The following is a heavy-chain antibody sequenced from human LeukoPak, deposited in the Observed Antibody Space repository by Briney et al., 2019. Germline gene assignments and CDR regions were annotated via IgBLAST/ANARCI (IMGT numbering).Heavy chain of an antibody. J-gene: IGHJ4*02. CDR3: ARPPSRGYSSSFEY. D-gene: IGHD2-2*03. CDR2: IYPDESNI. CDR1: GYSFATYW. Sequence: GESLRISCKGSGYSFATYWIAWVRQMPGKGLEWMGIIYPDESNIRYSPSFQGQVTISADKSISTAYLQWSSLKASDTAIYYCARPPSRGYSSSFEYWGQGTLVTVSS. V-gene: IGHV5-51*01.